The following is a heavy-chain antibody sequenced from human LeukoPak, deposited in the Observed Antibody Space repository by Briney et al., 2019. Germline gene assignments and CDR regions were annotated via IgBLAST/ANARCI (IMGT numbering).Heavy chain of an antibody. Sequence: PSQTLPLTCTVSGGSISSGDYYWSWIRQPPGKGLEWIGYIYYSGGTYYNPSLKSRVTISVDTSKNQFSLKLSSVTAADTAVYYCARDRGGLYYFDYWGQGTLVTVSS. J-gene: IGHJ4*02. CDR2: IYYSGGT. V-gene: IGHV4-30-4*01. CDR3: ARDRGGLYYFDY. D-gene: IGHD3-10*01. CDR1: GGSISSGDYY.